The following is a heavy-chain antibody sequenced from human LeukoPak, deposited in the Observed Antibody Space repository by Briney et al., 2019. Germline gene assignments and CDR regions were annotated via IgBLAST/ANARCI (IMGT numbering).Heavy chain of an antibody. Sequence: SETLSLTCTVSGGSISSGGYYWSWIRQHPGKGLEGIGYIYYSGSTYYHPSLKSRVTISGDTSKNQFSLKLSSVTAADTAVYYCARFYGGNSGMLPRATFDIWGQGTMVTVSS. D-gene: IGHD4-23*01. CDR1: GGSISSGGYY. CDR3: ARFYGGNSGMLPRATFDI. V-gene: IGHV4-31*03. J-gene: IGHJ3*02. CDR2: IYYSGST.